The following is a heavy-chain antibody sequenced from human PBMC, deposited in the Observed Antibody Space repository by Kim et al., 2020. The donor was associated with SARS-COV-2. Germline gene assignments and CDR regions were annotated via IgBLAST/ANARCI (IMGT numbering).Heavy chain of an antibody. Sequence: ADSSKGRFTISRDNAKNTLFLQMNRLRAEDTAVYYCARRQFTSGWYYFDYWGQGTLVTVSS. D-gene: IGHD6-19*01. CDR3: ARRQFTSGWYYFDY. J-gene: IGHJ4*02. V-gene: IGHV3-74*01.